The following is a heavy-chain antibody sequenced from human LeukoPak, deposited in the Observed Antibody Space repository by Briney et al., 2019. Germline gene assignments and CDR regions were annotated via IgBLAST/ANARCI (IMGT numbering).Heavy chain of an antibody. CDR2: IHPKSGDT. J-gene: IGHJ4*02. D-gene: IGHD3-16*01. V-gene: IGHV1-2*02. Sequence: GASVKVSCKASGYTFTGYYLHWVRQAPGQGLEWMGWIHPKSGDTRCAQKFLGRVTLTRDTSTTTVYMELKWLTSDDTAVYYCSRGSGISFGGIDYWGQGTLVTVSS. CDR1: GYTFTGYY. CDR3: SRGSGISFGGIDY.